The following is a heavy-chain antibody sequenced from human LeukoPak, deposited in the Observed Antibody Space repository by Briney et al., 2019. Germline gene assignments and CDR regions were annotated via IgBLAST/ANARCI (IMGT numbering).Heavy chain of an antibody. CDR1: GYTFTSNY. Sequence: GASVKVSCKAFGYTFTSNYMHWVRQAPGQGPEWMGVISPRGGSTTYAQKFQGRVTLTRDRSTSTDYLELSSLRSEDTAVYYCAADQGYTSPYYYAGSNVFDIWGQGTMVTVSS. CDR2: ISPRGGST. CDR3: AADQGYTSPYYYAGSNVFDI. D-gene: IGHD3-22*01. J-gene: IGHJ3*02. V-gene: IGHV1-46*01.